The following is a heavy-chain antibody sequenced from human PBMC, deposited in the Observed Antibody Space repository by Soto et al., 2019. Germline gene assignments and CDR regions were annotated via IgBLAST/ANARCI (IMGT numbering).Heavy chain of an antibody. CDR3: AKAIGSGWSKNDY. CDR1: GFTFSTCA. D-gene: IGHD6-19*01. Sequence: EVQLLESGGGLVQPGGSLRVSCAASGFTFSTCAMRWVRQAPGKGLEWVSAIGGSGGDTYYADSVKGRFTISRDNSKNTLFLQMSSLTAEDTAVYYCAKAIGSGWSKNDYWGQGTLVTVSS. J-gene: IGHJ4*02. V-gene: IGHV3-23*01. CDR2: IGGSGGDT.